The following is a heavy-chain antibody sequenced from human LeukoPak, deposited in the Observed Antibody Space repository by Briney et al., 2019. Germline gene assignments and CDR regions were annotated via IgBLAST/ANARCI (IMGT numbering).Heavy chain of an antibody. J-gene: IGHJ4*02. CDR3: ARDRVRGNSNPFFDY. D-gene: IGHD4-11*01. CDR2: IYYSGST. V-gene: IGHV4-61*01. CDR1: GGSVSSGTYY. Sequence: SETLSPTCTVSGGSVSSGTYYWSWIRQPPGKGLEWIGYIYYSGSTNYNPSLKSRVTISVDTSKSQFSLKLSSVTAADTAVYYCARDRVRGNSNPFFDYWGQGTLVTVSS.